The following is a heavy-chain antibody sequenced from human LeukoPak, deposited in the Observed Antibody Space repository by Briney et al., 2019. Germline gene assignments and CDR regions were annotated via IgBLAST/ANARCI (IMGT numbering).Heavy chain of an antibody. Sequence: GGSLRLSCAASGFTFSSYAMSWVRQAPGKGLEWVSAISGSGGSTYYADSVKGRFTISRDNSKNTLYLQMNSLRAEDTAVYYCAKVDGGLKQTYSGYDFGVYYYYYGMDVWGQGTTVTVSS. CDR2: ISGSGGST. CDR3: AKVDGGLKQTYSGYDFGVYYYYYGMDV. D-gene: IGHD5-12*01. CDR1: GFTFSSYA. J-gene: IGHJ6*02. V-gene: IGHV3-23*01.